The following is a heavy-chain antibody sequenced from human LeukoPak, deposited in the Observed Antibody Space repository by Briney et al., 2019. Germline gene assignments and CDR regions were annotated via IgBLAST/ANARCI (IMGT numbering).Heavy chain of an antibody. CDR2: IKPSGGTT. CDR1: GYTFTSYQ. CDR3: ARARDDSIGSRWFDP. Sequence: ASVKVSCKASGYTFTSYQMHWVRQAPGQGLEWMGTIKPSGGTTTYAQKFQGRVTMTWDTSTSTVYLELSTLRSEDTAVYYCARARDDSIGSRWFDPWGQGTLATVSS. D-gene: IGHD3-22*01. J-gene: IGHJ5*02. V-gene: IGHV1-46*01.